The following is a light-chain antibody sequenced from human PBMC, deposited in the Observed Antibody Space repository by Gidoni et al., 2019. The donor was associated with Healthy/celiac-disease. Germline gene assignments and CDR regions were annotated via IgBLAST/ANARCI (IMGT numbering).Light chain of an antibody. Sequence: DIQMTQSPSTLSASVGDRVTITCGASQSISSWLAWYQQKPGKAPKLLIYKASSLESGVPSRFSGSGSGTEFTLTISSLQPDDFATYYCQQYNSYSKTFXXXTKVEIK. CDR1: QSISSW. V-gene: IGKV1-5*03. CDR2: KAS. CDR3: QQYNSYSKT. J-gene: IGKJ1*01.